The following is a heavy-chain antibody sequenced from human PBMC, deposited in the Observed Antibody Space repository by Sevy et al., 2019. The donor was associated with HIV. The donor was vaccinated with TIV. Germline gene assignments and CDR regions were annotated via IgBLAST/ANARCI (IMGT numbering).Heavy chain of an antibody. J-gene: IGHJ6*02. CDR3: TRLGGTVVTPYYSMDV. Sequence: GGSLRLSCAASGFTFGGSAMHWVRQASGKGLEWVARIRRKANNYATAHAASVKGRFTISRDDSKNTTYLQMNSLKTDGTAAYYCTRLGGTVVTPYYSMDVWGQGTTVTVSS. CDR1: GFTFGGSA. D-gene: IGHD2-21*02. V-gene: IGHV3-73*01. CDR2: IRRKANNYAT.